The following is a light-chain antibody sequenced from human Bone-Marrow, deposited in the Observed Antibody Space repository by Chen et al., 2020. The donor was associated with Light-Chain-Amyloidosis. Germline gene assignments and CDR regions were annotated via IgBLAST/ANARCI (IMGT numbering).Light chain of an antibody. Sequence: SYVLTQPSSVTVAPGQPATMACGGNNIGSTSVHWYQQTPGQAPLLVVYDDSDRPSGIPDRLSGSNSGKTATLTISRVEAGDEADYYCQVWDRSSDRPVFGGGTKLTVL. V-gene: IGLV3-21*02. CDR3: QVWDRSSDRPV. CDR1: NIGSTS. J-gene: IGLJ3*02. CDR2: DDS.